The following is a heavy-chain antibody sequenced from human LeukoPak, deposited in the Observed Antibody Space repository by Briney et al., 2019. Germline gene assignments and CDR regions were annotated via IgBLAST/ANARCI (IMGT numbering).Heavy chain of an antibody. J-gene: IGHJ4*02. D-gene: IGHD1-26*01. V-gene: IGHV3-23*01. Sequence: GGSLRLSCAASGFTFSNHAMGWVRQAPGKGLEWVSSISNSGDRTFYADSVKGRFTISRDTSKNTLSLQMNNLRDDDTAVYHCARDPWGIGPAFDYWGRGTLVIVSS. CDR3: ARDPWGIGPAFDY. CDR1: GFTFSNHA. CDR2: ISNSGDRT.